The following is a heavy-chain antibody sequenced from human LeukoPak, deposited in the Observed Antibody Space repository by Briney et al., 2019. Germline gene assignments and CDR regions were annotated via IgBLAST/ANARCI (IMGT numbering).Heavy chain of an antibody. CDR1: GFTFSIFW. V-gene: IGHV3-30*03. Sequence: PGGSLRLSCAASGFTFSIFWMSWVRQAPGKWLGWVAVITYDGSNKYYVDSVKGRFTISRDNSKNTLYLQMNSLRAEDTAVYYCARDSYGMDVWGQGTTVTVSS. CDR3: ARDSYGMDV. CDR2: ITYDGSNK. J-gene: IGHJ6*02.